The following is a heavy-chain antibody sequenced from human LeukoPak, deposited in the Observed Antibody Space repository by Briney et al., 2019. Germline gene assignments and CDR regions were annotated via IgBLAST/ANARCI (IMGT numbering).Heavy chain of an antibody. V-gene: IGHV3-23*01. CDR2: ISGSGDST. CDR1: GFTFSSYA. CDR3: AKDPPRAYYDSSGLDAFDI. Sequence: GGSLRLSCAASGFTFSSYAMTWVRQAPGKGLEWVSAISGSGDSTYYADSVKGRFTISRDNSKNTLYLQMNSLRAEDTAVYYCAKDPPRAYYDSSGLDAFDIWGQGTMVTVSS. J-gene: IGHJ3*02. D-gene: IGHD3-22*01.